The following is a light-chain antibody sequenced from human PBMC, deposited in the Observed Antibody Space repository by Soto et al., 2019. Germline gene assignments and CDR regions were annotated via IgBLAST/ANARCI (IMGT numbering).Light chain of an antibody. CDR3: QQYGGSPFT. CDR2: DSS. CDR1: QRVSNSY. Sequence: EIVLAQSPDTLSLSPGERVTLSCRASQRVSNSYLVWYQQKPGQAPKLLIYDSSTRATGIPDRFSASGSGTDFTLSISRLEPDDSAVYYCQQYGGSPFTFGPGTKVDIK. V-gene: IGKV3-20*01. J-gene: IGKJ3*01.